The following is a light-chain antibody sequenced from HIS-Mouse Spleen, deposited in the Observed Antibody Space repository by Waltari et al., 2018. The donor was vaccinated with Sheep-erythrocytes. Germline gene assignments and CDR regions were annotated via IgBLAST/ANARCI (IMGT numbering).Light chain of an antibody. CDR2: AAS. V-gene: IGKV1-39*01. Sequence: DIQMPQSPSSLSASVRDRVTITFRASQIISSYLNWYKQKPGKAPKLLIYAASSLQSGVPSRFSGSGSGTDFTLTISSLQPEDFATYYCQQSYSTPYTFGQGTKLEIK. CDR3: QQSYSTPYT. J-gene: IGKJ2*01. CDR1: QIISSY.